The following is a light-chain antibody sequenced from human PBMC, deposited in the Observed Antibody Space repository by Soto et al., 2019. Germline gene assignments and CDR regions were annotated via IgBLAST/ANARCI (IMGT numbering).Light chain of an antibody. CDR1: SSDVGSYNH. V-gene: IGLV2-14*01. CDR2: EVS. CDR3: SSYTSSSTL. J-gene: IGLJ1*01. Sequence: QSVLTQPASVSGSPGQSITISCAGTSSDVGSYNHVSWYQQHPGKAPKLMIYEVSNRPSGVSSRFSGSKSGNTASLTISGLQAEDEADYYCSSYTSSSTLFGTGTKVTVL.